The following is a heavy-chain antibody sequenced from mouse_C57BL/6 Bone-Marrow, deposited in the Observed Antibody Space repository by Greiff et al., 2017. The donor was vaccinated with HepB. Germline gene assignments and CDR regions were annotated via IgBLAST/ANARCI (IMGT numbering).Heavy chain of an antibody. J-gene: IGHJ2*01. V-gene: IGHV3-6*01. CDR2: ISYDGSN. Sequence: VQLKESGPGLVKPSQSLSLTCSVTGYSITSGYYWNWIRQFPGNKLEWMGYISYDGSNNYNPSLKNRISITRDTSKNQFFLKLNSVTTEDTATYYCASEGSPLYVDYWGQGTTLTVSS. CDR3: ASEGSPLYVDY. CDR1: GYSITSGYY.